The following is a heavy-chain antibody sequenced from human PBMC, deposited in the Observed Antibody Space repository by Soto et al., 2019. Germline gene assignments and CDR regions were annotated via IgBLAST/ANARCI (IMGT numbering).Heavy chain of an antibody. Sequence: QGHLVQSGAEVNKPGTSVKVSCKASGYTFTRYGISWVRQAPGQGLEWMGWISGYNGDTNYAQNLQGRVTMTIDTSTSTAYMELRSLTSDYTAVYYCAKNGQPPYYYYGLDVWGQGTTVTVSS. V-gene: IGHV1-18*01. J-gene: IGHJ6*02. D-gene: IGHD2-8*01. CDR3: AKNGQPPYYYYGLDV. CDR2: ISGYNGDT. CDR1: GYTFTRYG.